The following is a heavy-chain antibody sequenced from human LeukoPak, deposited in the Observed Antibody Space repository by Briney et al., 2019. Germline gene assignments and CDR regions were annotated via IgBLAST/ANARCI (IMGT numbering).Heavy chain of an antibody. CDR3: ARDRDYGGNSGYYYGMDV. Sequence: ASVTVSCKASGGTFSSYAISWVRQAPGQGLEWMGGIIPIFGTANYAQKFQGRVTITADESTSTAYMELSSLRSEDTAVYYCARDRDYGGNSGYYYGMDVWGQGTTVTVSS. CDR1: GGTFSSYA. J-gene: IGHJ6*02. CDR2: IIPIFGTA. V-gene: IGHV1-69*13. D-gene: IGHD4-23*01.